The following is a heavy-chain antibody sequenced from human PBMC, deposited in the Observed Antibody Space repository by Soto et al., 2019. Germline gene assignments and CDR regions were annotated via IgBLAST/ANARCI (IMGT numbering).Heavy chain of an antibody. CDR3: TRQKTGGYPPQEFHX. Sequence: SETLSLTCSVSGVSVSSPSFYWAWVRQSPGKGLELIGSLYYIGSAYYSPSLKSRITISADSSRNQFSLKLASVTAADTGLYFCTRQKTGGYPPQEFHXWGQGALLTVSX. J-gene: IGHJ5*02. CDR2: LYYIGSA. V-gene: IGHV4-39*01. D-gene: IGHD2-15*01. CDR1: GVSVSSPSFY.